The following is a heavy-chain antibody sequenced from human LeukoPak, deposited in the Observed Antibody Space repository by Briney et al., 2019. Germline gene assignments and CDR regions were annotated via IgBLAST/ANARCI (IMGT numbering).Heavy chain of an antibody. D-gene: IGHD6-19*01. V-gene: IGHV4-34*01. Sequence: PLETLSLTCAVYGGSFSGYYWSWIRQPPGKGLEWIGEINHSGSTNYNPSLKSRVTISVDTSKNQFSLKLSSVTAADTAVYYCARRSGWYSKYYFDYWGQGTLVTVPS. CDR3: ARRSGWYSKYYFDY. J-gene: IGHJ4*02. CDR2: INHSGST. CDR1: GGSFSGYY.